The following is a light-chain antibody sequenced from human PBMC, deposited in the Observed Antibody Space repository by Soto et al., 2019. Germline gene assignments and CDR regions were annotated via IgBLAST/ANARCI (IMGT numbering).Light chain of an antibody. CDR2: SRN. J-gene: IGLJ3*02. CDR3: ETWDDSLTGVV. V-gene: IGLV1-44*01. Sequence: QSVLTQPPPASGTPGQRVTISCSGSSSNIGSNIVNWYQQLPGTAPKLLIYSRNQRPSGVPDRFSASKSGTSASLAISGLQSEDEADYYCETWDDSLTGVVFGGGTKVTVL. CDR1: SSNIGSNI.